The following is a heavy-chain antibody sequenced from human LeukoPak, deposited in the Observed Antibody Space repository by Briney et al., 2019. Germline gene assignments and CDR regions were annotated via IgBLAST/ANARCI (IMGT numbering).Heavy chain of an antibody. V-gene: IGHV4-59*12. CDR3: ARDLHIDI. J-gene: IGHJ3*02. Sequence: SETLSLTCTVSGGSISSYYWSWIRQPPGKGLEWIGSIYYSGSTYYNPSLKSRVTISVDTSKNQFSLKLSSVTAADTAAYYCARDLHIDIWGQGTMVTVSS. CDR2: IYYSGST. CDR1: GGSISSYY.